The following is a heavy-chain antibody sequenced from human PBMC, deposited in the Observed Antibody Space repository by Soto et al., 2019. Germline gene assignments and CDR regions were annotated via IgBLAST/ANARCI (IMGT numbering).Heavy chain of an antibody. D-gene: IGHD3-10*01. CDR1: GFTFSSHW. J-gene: IGHJ5*02. V-gene: IGHV3-7*01. CDR3: ARDAYGSGSSDP. Sequence: PGGSLRLSCAASGFTFSSHWMSWVRQAPGKGLEWVANIKQDGSEKYYVDSVKGRFTISRDNVKNSLYLQMNNLRAEDTAVYYCARDAYGSGSSDPWGQGTLVTVSS. CDR2: IKQDGSEK.